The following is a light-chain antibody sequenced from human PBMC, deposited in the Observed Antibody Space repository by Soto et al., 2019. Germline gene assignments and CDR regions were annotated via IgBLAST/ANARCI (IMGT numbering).Light chain of an antibody. Sequence: EIVMTQSPATLSVSPGERATISCRASQSVSSNLAWYQQKPGQAPRILIYGASTRATGIPARFSGSGSGTEFTLSISSLQSEDFAVYYCQQYNNWPRTFGQGTKVEIK. CDR1: QSVSSN. CDR3: QQYNNWPRT. CDR2: GAS. V-gene: IGKV3-15*01. J-gene: IGKJ1*01.